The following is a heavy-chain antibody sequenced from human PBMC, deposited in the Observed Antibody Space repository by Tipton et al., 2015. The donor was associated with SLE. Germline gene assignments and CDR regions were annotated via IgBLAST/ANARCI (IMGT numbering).Heavy chain of an antibody. V-gene: IGHV3-33*06. CDR1: GFTFSSYA. Sequence: SLRLSCAASGFTFSSYAMHWVRQAPGKGLEWVAVIWYDGSNKYYADSVKGRFTISRDDSKNTLYLQMNTLKVDYTAVYYCAKDLSNWQRYYLDYWGQGTLVTVSS. CDR2: IWYDGSNK. D-gene: IGHD6-13*01. CDR3: AKDLSNWQRYYLDY. J-gene: IGHJ4*02.